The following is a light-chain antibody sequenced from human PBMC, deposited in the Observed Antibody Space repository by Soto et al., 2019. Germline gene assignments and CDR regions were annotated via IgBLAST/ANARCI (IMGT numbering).Light chain of an antibody. Sequence: DIVMTQSPLSLPVTPGEPASISCRSSQSLLHSNGYNYLDWYLQKPWQSPQLLIYLGSNRASGGPDRFSGSGSGTEFTLKISRVEAEDVGVYYCMQALQTPYTFGQGTKLEIK. CDR2: LGS. CDR3: MQALQTPYT. V-gene: IGKV2-28*01. CDR1: QSLLHSNGYNY. J-gene: IGKJ2*01.